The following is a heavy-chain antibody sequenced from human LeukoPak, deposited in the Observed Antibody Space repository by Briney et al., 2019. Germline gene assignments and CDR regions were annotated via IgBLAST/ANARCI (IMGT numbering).Heavy chain of an antibody. CDR2: IYYSGST. CDR3: ARHDNVGNYPLDY. D-gene: IGHD1-7*01. CDR1: GGSISSYY. Sequence: SETLSLTCTVSGGSISSYYWSWIRQPPGKGLEWIGYIYYSGSTNYNPSLKSRVSISVDTSKNQFSLKLTSVTAADTAVYYCARHDNVGNYPLDYWAREPWSPSPQ. V-gene: IGHV4-59*08. J-gene: IGHJ4*02.